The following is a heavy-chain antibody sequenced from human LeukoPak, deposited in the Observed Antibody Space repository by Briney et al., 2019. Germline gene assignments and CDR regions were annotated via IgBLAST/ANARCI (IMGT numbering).Heavy chain of an antibody. CDR3: ARAIDFWSGYYLGCLDY. V-gene: IGHV3-7*01. Sequence: GGSLRLSCAASGFTFSSYWMSWVRQAPGKGLEWVANIKQDGSEKYYVGSVKGRFTISRDNAKNSLYLQMNSLRAEDTAVYYCARAIDFWSGYYLGCLDYWGQGTLVTVSS. CDR2: IKQDGSEK. J-gene: IGHJ4*02. D-gene: IGHD3-3*01. CDR1: GFTFSSYW.